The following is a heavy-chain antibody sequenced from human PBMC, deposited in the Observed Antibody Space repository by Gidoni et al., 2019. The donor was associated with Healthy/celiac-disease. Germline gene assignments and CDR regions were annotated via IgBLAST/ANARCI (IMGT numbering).Heavy chain of an antibody. Sequence: EVQLVESGGGLVKPGGSLRLSCAASGFTFSSYSMNWVRQAPGKGLEWVSSISSSSSYIYYADSVKGRFTISRDNAKNSLYLQMNSLRAEDTAVYYCARDRIWSGYLVDYWGQGTLVTVSS. CDR1: GFTFSSYS. V-gene: IGHV3-21*01. CDR3: ARDRIWSGYLVDY. J-gene: IGHJ4*02. D-gene: IGHD3-3*01. CDR2: ISSSSSYI.